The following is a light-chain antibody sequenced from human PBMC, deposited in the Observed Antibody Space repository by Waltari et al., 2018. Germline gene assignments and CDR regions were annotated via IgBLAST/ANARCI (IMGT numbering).Light chain of an antibody. CDR2: EDS. J-gene: IGLJ2*01. Sequence: SYELTHPPSVSVSPGQTPSRTCSGHALPTKYPYCYHHKSGQAPVLVIFEDSKRPSGIPERISGSSSGTMATLTLSGAQLEDEGDYYCLSPDSSGTYVVFGGGTKLTVL. V-gene: IGLV3-10*01. CDR1: ALPTKY. CDR3: LSPDSSGTYVV.